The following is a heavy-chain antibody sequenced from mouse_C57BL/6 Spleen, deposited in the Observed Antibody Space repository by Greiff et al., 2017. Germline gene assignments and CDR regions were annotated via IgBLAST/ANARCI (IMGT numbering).Heavy chain of an antibody. V-gene: IGHV3-8*01. J-gene: IGHJ2*01. Sequence: EVQLQQSGPGLAKPSQTLSLTCSVTAYSITSDYWNWIRKFPGNKFEYMGYISYSGSTYYNPSLKRRISLTRDTSKNQYYLQLNSVTTEDTATYYWARSAILRYFDYWGQGTTLTVSS. CDR3: ARSAILRYFDY. D-gene: IGHD1-1*01. CDR2: ISYSGST. CDR1: AYSITSDY.